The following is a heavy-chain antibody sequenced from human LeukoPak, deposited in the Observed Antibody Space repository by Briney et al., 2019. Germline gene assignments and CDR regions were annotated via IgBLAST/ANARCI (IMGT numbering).Heavy chain of an antibody. D-gene: IGHD3-10*01. Sequence: SETLSLTCTVSGGSISSGGYYWSWIRQPPGKGLEWIGYIYHSGSTYYNPSLKSRVTISVDRSKNQFSLKLSSVTAADTAVYYCARGGLLWPQRWFDPWGQGTLVTVSS. CDR3: ARGGLLWPQRWFDP. CDR1: GGSISSGGYY. V-gene: IGHV4-30-2*01. J-gene: IGHJ5*02. CDR2: IYHSGST.